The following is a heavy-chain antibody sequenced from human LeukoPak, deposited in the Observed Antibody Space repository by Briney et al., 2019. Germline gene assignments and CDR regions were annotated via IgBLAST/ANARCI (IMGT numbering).Heavy chain of an antibody. V-gene: IGHV3-23*01. CDR1: GFTFSSYA. CDR2: ISGSGGST. CDR3: ARDLGSPRGYYYMDV. Sequence: GGSLRLSCAASGFTFSSYAMSWVRQAPGKGLEWVSAISGSGGSTYYADSVKGRFTISRDNSKNTLYLQMNSLRAEDTAVYYCARDLGSPRGYYYMDVWGKGTTVTVSS. D-gene: IGHD3-10*01. J-gene: IGHJ6*03.